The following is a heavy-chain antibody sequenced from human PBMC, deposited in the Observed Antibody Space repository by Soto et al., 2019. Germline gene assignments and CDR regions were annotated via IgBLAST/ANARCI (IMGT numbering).Heavy chain of an antibody. J-gene: IGHJ4*02. CDR2: ISYDGSNK. Sequence: GGSLRLSCAASGFTFSSYAMHWVRQAPGKGLEWVAVISYDGSNKYYADSVKGRFTISRDNSKNTLYLQMNSLRAEDTAVYYCARDHHYYDSSGPLGYWGQGTLVTVSS. V-gene: IGHV3-30-3*01. D-gene: IGHD3-22*01. CDR1: GFTFSSYA. CDR3: ARDHHYYDSSGPLGY.